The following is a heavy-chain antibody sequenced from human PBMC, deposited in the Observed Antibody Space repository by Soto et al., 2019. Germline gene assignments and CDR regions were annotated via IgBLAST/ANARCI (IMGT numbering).Heavy chain of an antibody. J-gene: IGHJ4*02. Sequence: PGGSQSLSSAASGFPFSDHYMDWVRQAPGKGLQWVGRTRNKADSYTTEYAASVKGRFTISRDDSKNSLYLQMNSLKTEDTAVYYCATGVVGAADYWGQGTLVTVSS. CDR2: TRNKADSYTT. CDR1: GFPFSDHY. CDR3: ATGVVGAADY. D-gene: IGHD1-26*01. V-gene: IGHV3-72*01.